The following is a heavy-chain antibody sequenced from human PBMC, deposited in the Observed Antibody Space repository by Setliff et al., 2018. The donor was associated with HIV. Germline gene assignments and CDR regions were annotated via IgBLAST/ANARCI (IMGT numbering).Heavy chain of an antibody. CDR3: ARVPYSSSWSFDY. J-gene: IGHJ4*02. V-gene: IGHV3-11*06. D-gene: IGHD6-13*01. CDR1: GFTFSDYY. Sequence: GGSLRLSCAASGFTFSDYYMSWIRQAPGKGLEWVSYIDTSSSYIYYADSVKGRFTISRDNAKNSLYLQMNSLRAEDTAVYYCARVPYSSSWSFDYWGQGALVTVSS. CDR2: IDTSSSYI.